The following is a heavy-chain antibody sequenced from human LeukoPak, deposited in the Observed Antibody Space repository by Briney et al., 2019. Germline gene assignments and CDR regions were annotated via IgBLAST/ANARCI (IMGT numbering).Heavy chain of an antibody. CDR3: AKDLSTRDIVVVPAAMVDY. D-gene: IGHD2-2*01. CDR1: GFTFSSYA. Sequence: GGSLRLSCAASGFTFSSYAMSWVRQAPGKGLEWVSAISGSGGSTYYADSVKGRFTISRDNSKNTLYLQMNSLRAEDTAVYYCAKDLSTRDIVVVPAAMVDYWGLGTLVTVSS. CDR2: ISGSGGST. V-gene: IGHV3-23*01. J-gene: IGHJ4*02.